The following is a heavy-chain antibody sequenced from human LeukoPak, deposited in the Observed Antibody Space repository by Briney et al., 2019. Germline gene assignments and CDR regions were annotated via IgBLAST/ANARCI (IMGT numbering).Heavy chain of an antibody. CDR1: GFTFSSYD. Sequence: PGGSLRLSCAASGFTFSSYDMNWVRQAPGKGLEWVSSISSTSNYINYADSVKGRFTISRDNAKSSLYLQMNSLRAEDTAVYYCARESQNIVVVTATHYYFDYWGQGTLVTVSS. D-gene: IGHD2-21*02. J-gene: IGHJ4*02. CDR2: ISSTSNYI. V-gene: IGHV3-21*04. CDR3: ARESQNIVVVTATHYYFDY.